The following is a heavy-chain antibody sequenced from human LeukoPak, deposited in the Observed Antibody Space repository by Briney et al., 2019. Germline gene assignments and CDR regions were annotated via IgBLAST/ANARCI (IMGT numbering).Heavy chain of an antibody. CDR2: IIPILGIA. Sequence: GASVKVSCKASGGTFSSYAISWVRQAPGQGLEWMGRIIPILGIANYAQKFQGRVTITADKSTSTAYMELSSLRSEDTAVYYCASMAAAGIYCYYGMDVWGQGTTVTVSS. D-gene: IGHD6-13*01. V-gene: IGHV1-69*04. CDR1: GGTFSSYA. J-gene: IGHJ6*02. CDR3: ASMAAAGIYCYYGMDV.